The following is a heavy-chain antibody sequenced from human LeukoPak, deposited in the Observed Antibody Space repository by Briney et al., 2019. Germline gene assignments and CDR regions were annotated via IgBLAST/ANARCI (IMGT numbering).Heavy chain of an antibody. CDR3: ARDDRFEYYDFWSGYYNYGMDV. V-gene: IGHV3-7*03. CDR1: GFTFSSYW. D-gene: IGHD3-3*01. J-gene: IGHJ6*02. Sequence: GGSLRLSCAASGFTFSSYWMSWVRQAPGKGLEWVANIKQDGSEKYYVDSVKGRFTISRDDAKNSLYLQMNSLRAEDTAVYYCARDDRFEYYDFWSGYYNYGMDVWGQGTTVTVSS. CDR2: IKQDGSEK.